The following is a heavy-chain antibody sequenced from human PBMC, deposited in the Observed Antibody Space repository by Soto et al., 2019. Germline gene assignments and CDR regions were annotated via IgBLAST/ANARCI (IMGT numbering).Heavy chain of an antibody. CDR3: ARARIAVAGYDY. CDR1: VFTSSSYS. D-gene: IGHD6-19*01. Sequence: WGSLRISCAPSVFTSSSYSMHSLRQAPGKGLVWVSRINSDGSSTSYADSVKGRFTISRENAKNTLYLQMNSLRAEDTAVYYCARARIAVAGYDYWGQGTMVTVSS. CDR2: INSDGSST. J-gene: IGHJ4*02. V-gene: IGHV3-74*01.